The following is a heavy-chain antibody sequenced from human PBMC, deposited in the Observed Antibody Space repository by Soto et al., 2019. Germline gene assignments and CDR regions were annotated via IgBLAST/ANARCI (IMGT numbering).Heavy chain of an antibody. CDR1: GYTFTSYG. V-gene: IGHV1-18*01. CDR2: ISAYNGNT. CDR3: ARGSRQQQLVLGLFSDYMDV. D-gene: IGHD6-13*01. Sequence: GASVKVSCKASGYTFTSYGISWVRQAPGQGLEWLGWISAYNGNTNYAQKLQGRVTMTTDTSTSTAYMELRSLRSDDTAVYYCARGSRQQQLVLGLFSDYMDVWGKGTTVTVSS. J-gene: IGHJ6*03.